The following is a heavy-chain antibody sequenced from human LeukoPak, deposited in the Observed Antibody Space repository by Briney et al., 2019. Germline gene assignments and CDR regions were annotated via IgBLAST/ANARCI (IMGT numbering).Heavy chain of an antibody. J-gene: IGHJ4*02. V-gene: IGHV3-7*01. D-gene: IGHD6-6*01. Sequence: GGSLRLSCAASGFTFSNYWMTWVRQAPGKGLEWVANIKQDGSEKYYVDSVKGRFTISRDDAKNSLFLQMNSLRAEDTAVYYCARDVSDENGSSSRIHLDSWGQGTLVSVSS. CDR2: IKQDGSEK. CDR3: ARDVSDENGSSSRIHLDS. CDR1: GFTFSNYW.